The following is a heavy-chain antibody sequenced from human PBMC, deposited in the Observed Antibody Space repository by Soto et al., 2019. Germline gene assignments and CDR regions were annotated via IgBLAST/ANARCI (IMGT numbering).Heavy chain of an antibody. D-gene: IGHD3-3*01. CDR1: GGSISSSSYY. CDR2: IYYSGST. Sequence: PSETLSLTCTVSGGSISSSSYYWGWIRQPPGKGLEWIGSIYYSGSTYYNPSLKSRVTISVDTSKNQFSLKLSSVTAADTAVYYCATYYDFWSGYYLFDYWGQGTLVTVSS. CDR3: ATYYDFWSGYYLFDY. J-gene: IGHJ4*02. V-gene: IGHV4-39*01.